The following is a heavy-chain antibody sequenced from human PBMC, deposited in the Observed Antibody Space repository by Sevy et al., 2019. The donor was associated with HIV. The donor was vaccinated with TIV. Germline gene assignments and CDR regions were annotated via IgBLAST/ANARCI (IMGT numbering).Heavy chain of an antibody. Sequence: GGSLRLSCAASGFTFSSYIMNWVRQAPGKGLEWVSYISSSSSTIYYADSVKGRFTISRDNAKNSLYLQMNSLRDEDTAVYYCARDIEESGIQLWMYYFDYWGQGTLVTVSS. D-gene: IGHD5-18*01. J-gene: IGHJ4*02. CDR2: ISSSSSTI. CDR1: GFTFSSYI. V-gene: IGHV3-48*02. CDR3: ARDIEESGIQLWMYYFDY.